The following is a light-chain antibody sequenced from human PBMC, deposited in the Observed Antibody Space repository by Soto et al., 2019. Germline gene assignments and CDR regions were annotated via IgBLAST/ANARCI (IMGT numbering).Light chain of an antibody. V-gene: IGLV1-47*01. CDR1: SSNIGSNY. CDR3: AAWDDSLSRPYV. CDR2: RNN. Sequence: QSVLTQPPSASGTPGQRVTISCSGSSSNIGSNYVYWYQQLPGTAPKLLIYRNNQRPSGVPDRFSGSKSGTSASLAISGLRSEDEAYYYCAAWDDSLSRPYVSATGTKVTV. J-gene: IGLJ1*01.